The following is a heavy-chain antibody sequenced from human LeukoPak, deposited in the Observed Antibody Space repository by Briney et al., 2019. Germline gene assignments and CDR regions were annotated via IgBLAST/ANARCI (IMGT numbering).Heavy chain of an antibody. J-gene: IGHJ4*02. V-gene: IGHV4-34*01. D-gene: IGHD2-2*03. CDR3: ARDRGGLDIVVVPAATTLYYFDY. CDR1: GGSFSGYY. Sequence: SETLSLTCAVYGGSFSGYYWSWIRQPPGKGLEWIGEINHSGTTNYNPSLKSRVTISVDTSKNQFSLKLNSVTAADTAVYYCARDRGGLDIVVVPAATTLYYFDYWGQGTLVTVSS. CDR2: INHSGTT.